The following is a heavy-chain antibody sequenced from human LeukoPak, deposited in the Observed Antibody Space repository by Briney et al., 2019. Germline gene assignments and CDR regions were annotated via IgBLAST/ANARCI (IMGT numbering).Heavy chain of an antibody. J-gene: IGHJ4*02. CDR2: IKSKANGETI. Sequence: PGGSLRLSCVGSGFTLSNAWMNWVRRAPGKGLEWVARIKSKANGETIDYTAPVKGRFTISRDDSKNTVYPQMNSLKTEDTAVYYCATGLIFDYWGQGILVTVSS. D-gene: IGHD3-22*01. CDR1: GFTLSNAW. V-gene: IGHV3-15*07. CDR3: ATGLIFDY.